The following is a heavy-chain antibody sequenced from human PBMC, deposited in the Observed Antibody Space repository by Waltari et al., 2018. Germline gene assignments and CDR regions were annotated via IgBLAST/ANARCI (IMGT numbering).Heavy chain of an antibody. J-gene: IGHJ6*02. D-gene: IGHD3-3*01. V-gene: IGHV3-48*03. Sequence: EVQLVESGGGLVQPGGSLRLSCAASGFTFSSYEMNWVRQAPGKGLEWVSYISSSGSTIYYADSVKGRFTISRDNAKNSLYLQMNSLRAEDTAVYYCARALSLEWLSGGYGMDVWGQGTTVTVSS. CDR2: ISSSGSTI. CDR1: GFTFSSYE. CDR3: ARALSLEWLSGGYGMDV.